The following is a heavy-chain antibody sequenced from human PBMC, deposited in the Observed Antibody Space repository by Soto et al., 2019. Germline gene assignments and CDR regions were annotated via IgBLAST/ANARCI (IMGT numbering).Heavy chain of an antibody. J-gene: IGHJ6*02. Sequence: QAQLVQSGAEVKKPGASVTVSCKASAYTFSRYGLSWVRQAPGQGLEWMGWISTYNENTKYAQKFQGRVTMTTDTSTSTVYMELRSLTSDETAMYYCAREGFCSSGSCALYFHDFFGMDVWGQGTTVTVSS. D-gene: IGHD2-15*01. CDR2: ISTYNENT. V-gene: IGHV1-18*01. CDR1: AYTFSRYG. CDR3: AREGFCSSGSCALYFHDFFGMDV.